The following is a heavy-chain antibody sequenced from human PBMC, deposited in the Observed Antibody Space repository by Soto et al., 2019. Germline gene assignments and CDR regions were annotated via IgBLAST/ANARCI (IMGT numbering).Heavy chain of an antibody. V-gene: IGHV4-39*01. CDR3: ATSNWFDP. CDR1: GGSISSRGYY. Sequence: QLQLQESGPGLVKPSETLSLTCTGSGGSISSRGYYWGWIRQPPGKGLVWIGTIYYSGSTYYNPSLKSRVTISVDTSKNQFSLKLSSVTAADTAVYYCATSNWFDPWGQGTLVTVSS. CDR2: IYYSGST. J-gene: IGHJ5*02.